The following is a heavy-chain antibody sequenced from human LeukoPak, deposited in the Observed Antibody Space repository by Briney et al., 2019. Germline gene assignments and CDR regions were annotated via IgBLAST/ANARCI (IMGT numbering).Heavy chain of an antibody. CDR2: VNPNSGDT. Sequence: GASVKVSCKASGYTFTGYYLHWVRQAPGQGLEWMGCVNPNSGDTNYAQKFQGSVTMTRDTSISTVYMELSRLRSDDTAVYYCARDRYSSGWSDAFDIWGQGTMVTVSS. J-gene: IGHJ3*02. V-gene: IGHV1-2*02. CDR1: GYTFTGYY. CDR3: ARDRYSSGWSDAFDI. D-gene: IGHD6-19*01.